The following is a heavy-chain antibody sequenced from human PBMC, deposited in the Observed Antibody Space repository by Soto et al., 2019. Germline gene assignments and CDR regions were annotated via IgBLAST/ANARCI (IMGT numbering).Heavy chain of an antibody. V-gene: IGHV3-21*01. J-gene: IGHJ6*02. CDR1: GFTFSSYT. D-gene: IGHD2-8*01. CDR2: ISSSSYI. CDR3: ARDSPYCTNGVCYFYYYYYGMDV. Sequence: GGSLRLSCAASGFTFSSYTMTWVRQSPGKGLEWVSSISSSSYIYYADSVKGRFTISRDNAKNSLYLQMNSLRAEDTAVYYCARDSPYCTNGVCYFYYYYYGMDVWGQGTTVTV.